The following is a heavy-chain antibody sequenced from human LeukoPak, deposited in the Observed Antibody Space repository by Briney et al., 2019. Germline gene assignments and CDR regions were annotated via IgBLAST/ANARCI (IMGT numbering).Heavy chain of an antibody. Sequence: ASVKVSCKASGYTFTGYYMHWVRQAPGQGLEWMGWINPNSGGTNYAQKFQGRVTMTRDTSISTAYMELSRLRSDDTAVYYCARDSAADTAMVNTNFDYWGQGTLVTVSS. V-gene: IGHV1-2*02. J-gene: IGHJ4*02. D-gene: IGHD5-18*01. CDR2: INPNSGGT. CDR3: ARDSAADTAMVNTNFDY. CDR1: GYTFTGYY.